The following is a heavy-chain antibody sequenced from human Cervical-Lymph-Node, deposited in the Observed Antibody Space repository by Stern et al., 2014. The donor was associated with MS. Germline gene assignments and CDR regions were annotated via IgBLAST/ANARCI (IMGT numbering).Heavy chain of an antibody. CDR2: VSYDGLNE. D-gene: IGHD5-18*01. CDR3: ARGAYTYGFDGFSGAFDL. J-gene: IGHJ3*01. CDR1: GFTFTSYA. Sequence: VQLVESGGGVVQPGKSLRLSCGTSGFTFTSYAMHWVRQAPGKGLDWVAGVSYDGLNEYYADSVKCRFTISRDNSKKTVSLQMNSLRPEDTALYYCARGAYTYGFDGFSGAFDLWGQGTMVTVSS. V-gene: IGHV3-30*04.